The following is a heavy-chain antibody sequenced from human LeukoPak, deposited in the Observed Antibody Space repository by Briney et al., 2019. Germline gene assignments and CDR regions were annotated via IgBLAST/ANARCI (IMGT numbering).Heavy chain of an antibody. CDR2: INSDGSST. CDR3: AREEYQLLPHYYYYMDV. J-gene: IGHJ6*03. Sequence: GGSLRLSCAASGFTFSSYWMHWVRQAPGKGLVWVSRINSDGSSTSYADSVKGRFTISRDNAKNSLYLQMNSLRAEDTAVYYCAREEYQLLPHYYYYMDVWGKGTTVTISS. D-gene: IGHD2-2*01. V-gene: IGHV3-74*01. CDR1: GFTFSSYW.